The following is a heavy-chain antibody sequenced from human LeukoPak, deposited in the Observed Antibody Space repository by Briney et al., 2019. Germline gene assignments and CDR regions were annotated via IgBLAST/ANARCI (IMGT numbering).Heavy chain of an antibody. CDR2: IYSDNT. CDR3: TTDPQWELTFFDY. Sequence: PGGSLRLSCTVSGFTVSSNSMSWVRQAPGKGLEWVSFIYSDNTHYSDSVKGRFTISRDNSKNTLYLQMNSLRAEDTAVYYCTTDPQWELTFFDYWGQGTLVTVSS. J-gene: IGHJ4*02. D-gene: IGHD1-26*01. V-gene: IGHV3-53*01. CDR1: GFTVSSNS.